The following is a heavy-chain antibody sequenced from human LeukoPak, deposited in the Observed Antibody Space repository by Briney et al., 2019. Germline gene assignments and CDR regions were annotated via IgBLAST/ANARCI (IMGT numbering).Heavy chain of an antibody. J-gene: IGHJ5*02. Sequence: ASVKVSCKVSGYTLTEISIHWVRQAPGKGLEGMGGFDPEDGEIINAQKFQDRVTMTEDTSTDTAYLVLSSLRSEDTAVYYCAIRAFGGLALNWFDPWGQGTLVTVSS. CDR2: FDPEDGEI. CDR3: AIRAFGGLALNWFDP. D-gene: IGHD3-16*01. CDR1: GYTLTEIS. V-gene: IGHV1-24*01.